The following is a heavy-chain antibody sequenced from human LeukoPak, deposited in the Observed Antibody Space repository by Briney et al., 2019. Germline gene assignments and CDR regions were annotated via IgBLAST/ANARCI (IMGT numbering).Heavy chain of an antibody. V-gene: IGHV3-33*01. J-gene: IGHJ4*02. CDR3: ARDLGRWSGHQDY. CDR1: GFIFSSYG. D-gene: IGHD3-3*01. Sequence: GGSLRLSCAASGFIFSSYGMHWVRQAPGKGLEWVAVIWYDGSNKYYADSVKGRFTISRDNSKNTLYLQMNSLRAEDTAVYYCARDLGRWSGHQDYWGQGTLVTVSS. CDR2: IWYDGSNK.